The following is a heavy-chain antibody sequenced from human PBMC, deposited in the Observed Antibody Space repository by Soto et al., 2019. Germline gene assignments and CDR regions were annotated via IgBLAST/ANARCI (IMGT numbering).Heavy chain of an antibody. CDR1: GFTFSSYA. D-gene: IGHD2-2*02. CDR2: ISYDGSNK. V-gene: IGHV3-30-3*01. Sequence: GGSLRLSCAASGFTFSSYAMHWVRQAPGKGLEWVAVISYDGSNKYYADSVKGRFTISRDNSKNTLYLQMNSLRAEDTAVYYCARDPLYCSSTSCYTGYYFDYWGQGTLVTV. CDR3: ARDPLYCSSTSCYTGYYFDY. J-gene: IGHJ4*02.